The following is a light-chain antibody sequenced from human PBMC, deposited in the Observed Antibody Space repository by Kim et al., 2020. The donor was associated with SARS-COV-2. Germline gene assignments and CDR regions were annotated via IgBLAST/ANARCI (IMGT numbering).Light chain of an antibody. CDR2: KAS. CDR3: QQYNTYPLT. J-gene: IGKJ4*01. Sequence: DIQMTQSPSTLSTSVGDRVTITCQASQSISNWLAWYQQKPGKAPKLLIYKASNLQSGVPSRFSGSGSGTEFSLTISSLQPDDFATYYCQQYNTYPLTFGGGTKVDIK. CDR1: QSISNW. V-gene: IGKV1-5*03.